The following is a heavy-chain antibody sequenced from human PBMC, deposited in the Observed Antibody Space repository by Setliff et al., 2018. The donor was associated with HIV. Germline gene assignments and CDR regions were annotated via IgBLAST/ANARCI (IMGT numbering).Heavy chain of an antibody. D-gene: IGHD3-10*01. CDR3: ARDHVFGSRTGFDP. V-gene: IGHV4-59*12. J-gene: IGHJ5*02. Sequence: PSETLSLTCTVSGGSISSYYWSWIRQPPGKGLEWVGLIYYTGIPTYNPSLSSRVTISVDTSKNQFSLKLSAVTAADTAVYYCARDHVFGSRTGFDPWGPGILVTVS. CDR1: GGSISSYY. CDR2: IYYTGIP.